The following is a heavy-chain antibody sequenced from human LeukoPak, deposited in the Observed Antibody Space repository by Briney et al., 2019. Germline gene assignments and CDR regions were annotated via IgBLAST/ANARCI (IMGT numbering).Heavy chain of an antibody. V-gene: IGHV4-59*01. J-gene: IGHJ6*03. CDR2: IYYSGST. CDR1: GGSISSYY. D-gene: IGHD5-18*01. Sequence: SETLSLTCTVSGGSISSYYWSWIRQPPGKGLEWIGNIYYSGSTNYNPSLKSRVTISVDTSKNQFSLKLSSVTAADTAVYYCARGSQPLQYYYMDVWGKGTTVTVSS. CDR3: ARGSQPLQYYYMDV.